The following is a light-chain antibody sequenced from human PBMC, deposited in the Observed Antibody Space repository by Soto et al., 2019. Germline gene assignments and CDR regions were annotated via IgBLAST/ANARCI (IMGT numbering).Light chain of an antibody. V-gene: IGLV2-8*01. CDR1: SSTIGDFNS. CDR3: SSYAGSNCL. J-gene: IGLJ2*01. CDR2: EVN. Sequence: QSALTQPASVSGSPGQSITISCTGTSSTIGDFNSVSWYQHHPDKAPKLVIYEVNKRPSGVPDRFSGSKSGNTASLTVSGLQAEDEADYYCSSYAGSNCLFGGGTKLTVL.